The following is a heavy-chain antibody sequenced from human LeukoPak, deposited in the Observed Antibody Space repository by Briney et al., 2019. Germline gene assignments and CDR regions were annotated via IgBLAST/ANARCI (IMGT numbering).Heavy chain of an antibody. D-gene: IGHD3-16*02. Sequence: GASVKVSCKASGYTFTSYGISWARQAPGQGLEWMGWISAYNGNTNYAQKLQGRVTMTTDTSTSTAYMELRSLRSDDTAVYYCARDRDFLLNWGSYRPLDYWGQGTLVSVSS. CDR1: GYTFTSYG. CDR2: ISAYNGNT. V-gene: IGHV1-18*01. CDR3: ARDRDFLLNWGSYRPLDY. J-gene: IGHJ4*02.